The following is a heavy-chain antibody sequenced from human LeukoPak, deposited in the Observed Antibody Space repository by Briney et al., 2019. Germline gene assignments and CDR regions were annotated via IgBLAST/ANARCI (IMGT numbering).Heavy chain of an antibody. D-gene: IGHD2-8*01. CDR3: ASALYELDY. V-gene: IGHV1-2*02. CDR1: GYSFTKYY. Sequence: GASVKVSCKTSGYSFTKYYMHWVRQAPGQGLEWMGWINPKSGGTNYAQKFQGRVTMTRDTSISSGYLELSRLTSDDTGVYYCASALYELDYWGQGTLVTVSS. J-gene: IGHJ4*02. CDR2: INPKSGGT.